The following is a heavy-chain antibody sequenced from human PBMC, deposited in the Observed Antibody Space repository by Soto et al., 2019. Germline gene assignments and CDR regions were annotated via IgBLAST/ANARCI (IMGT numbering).Heavy chain of an antibody. CDR2: ISSGGDST. CDR3: ATNGHTYDYPSVGGLHY. V-gene: IGHV3-48*03. CDR1: GFIFSGYE. D-gene: IGHD3-16*01. J-gene: IGHJ4*02. Sequence: GSLRLSCTASGFIFSGYEINWVRQAPGKGLEWVSYISSGGDSTFYADSVKGRFTISRDNAKNSLYLQMNSLRAEDTAVYYCATNGHTYDYPSVGGLHYWGQGTLVTVSS.